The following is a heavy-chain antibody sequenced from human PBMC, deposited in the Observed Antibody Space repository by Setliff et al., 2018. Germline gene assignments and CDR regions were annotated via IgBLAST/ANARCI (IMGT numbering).Heavy chain of an antibody. V-gene: IGHV3-7*01. CDR2: IKQDGSTK. CDR1: GFTFSSYW. Sequence: GGSLRLSCTASGFTFSSYWMSWVRQAPGKGLEWVADIKQDGSTKYYLDSVKGRFTISRDNAKRSLYLQMNGLRADDTGVYYCVRDDADNYDAFDNWGQGTLVTVSS. D-gene: IGHD3-22*01. CDR3: VRDDADNYDAFDN. J-gene: IGHJ3*02.